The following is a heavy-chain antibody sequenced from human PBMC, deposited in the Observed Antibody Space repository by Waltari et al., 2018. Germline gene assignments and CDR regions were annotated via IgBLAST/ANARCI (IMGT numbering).Heavy chain of an antibody. J-gene: IGHJ4*02. CDR2: IYSGGST. CDR3: ARGREQQLVLGY. D-gene: IGHD6-13*01. CDR1: GFTVSSNY. Sequence: EVQLVESGGGLIQPGGSLRLSCAASGFTVSSNYMSWVRQAPGKGLEWVAVIYSGGSTYYADSGKGRFTISRDNSKNTLYLQMNSLRAEDTAVYYCARGREQQLVLGYWGQGTLVTVSS. V-gene: IGHV3-53*01.